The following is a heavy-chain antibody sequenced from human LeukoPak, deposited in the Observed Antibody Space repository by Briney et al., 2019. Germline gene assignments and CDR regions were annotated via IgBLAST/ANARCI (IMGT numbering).Heavy chain of an antibody. V-gene: IGHV3-21*01. Sequence: NPGGSLRLSCAASGFTFSSYSMNWVRKAPGKGLEWVSSISSSSSYIYYADSVKGRFTISRDNAKNSLYLQMNSLRAEDTAVYYCARDLRDSSSWYWYYYYMDVWGKGTTVTVSS. CDR1: GFTFSSYS. CDR3: ARDLRDSSSWYWYYYYMDV. D-gene: IGHD6-13*01. CDR2: ISSSSSYI. J-gene: IGHJ6*03.